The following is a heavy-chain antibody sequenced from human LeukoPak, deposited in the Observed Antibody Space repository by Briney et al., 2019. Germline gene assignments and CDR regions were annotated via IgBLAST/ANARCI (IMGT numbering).Heavy chain of an antibody. J-gene: IGHJ4*02. CDR3: ARDGGYSYGYSLDC. CDR1: GGSIDSYY. D-gene: IGHD5-18*01. Sequence: PSETLSLTCTVSGGSIDSYYWSWIRQPPAKGLEWIGYIYYTGSTEYHPSLKSRVTISLDTSKNQFSLKLTSVTAADTAVYYCARDGGYSYGYSLDCWGQGTLVTVSS. CDR2: IYYTGST. V-gene: IGHV4-59*01.